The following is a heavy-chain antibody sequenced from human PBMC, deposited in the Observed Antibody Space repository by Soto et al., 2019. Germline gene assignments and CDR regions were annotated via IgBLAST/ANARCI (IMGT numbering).Heavy chain of an antibody. CDR3: ATEPTEGYSGFDP. Sequence: PSETLSLTCTVSGGSISSGDYYWSWIRQPPGKGLEWIGYIYYSGSTYYNPSLKSRVTISVDTSKNQFSLKLSSVTAADTAVYYCATEPTEGYSGFDPWGQGTLVTVSS. CDR1: GGSISSGDYY. CDR2: IYYSGST. D-gene: IGHD3-22*01. J-gene: IGHJ5*02. V-gene: IGHV4-30-4*01.